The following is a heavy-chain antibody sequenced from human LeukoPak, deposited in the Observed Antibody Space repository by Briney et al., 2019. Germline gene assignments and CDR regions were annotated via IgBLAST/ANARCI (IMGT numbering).Heavy chain of an antibody. CDR1: GFTLSNYN. D-gene: IGHD3-16*01. CDR2: ISSSSSYI. CDR3: ASTFSWPLLGLDY. V-gene: IGHV3-21*01. Sequence: PGGSLRLSCAASGFTLSNYNMNWVRQAPGKGLEWVSSISSSSSYIYYADSVKGRFTISRDNAKNSLYLQMHSLRAEDTAVYYCASTFSWPLLGLDYWGQGTLVTVSS. J-gene: IGHJ4*02.